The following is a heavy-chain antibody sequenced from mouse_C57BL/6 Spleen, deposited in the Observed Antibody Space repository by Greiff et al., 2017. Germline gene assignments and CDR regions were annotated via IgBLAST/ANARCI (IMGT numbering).Heavy chain of an antibody. V-gene: IGHV14-3*01. CDR3: ATLYYYGSSHYYAMDY. J-gene: IGHJ4*01. CDR2: IDPANGNT. D-gene: IGHD1-1*01. Sequence: VQLQQSVAELVRPGASVKLSCTASGFNIKNTYMHWVKQRPEQGLEWIGRIDPANGNTKYAPKFQGKATITADTSSNPAYLQLSSLTSEDTAIYYCATLYYYGSSHYYAMDYWGQGTSVTVSS. CDR1: GFNIKNTY.